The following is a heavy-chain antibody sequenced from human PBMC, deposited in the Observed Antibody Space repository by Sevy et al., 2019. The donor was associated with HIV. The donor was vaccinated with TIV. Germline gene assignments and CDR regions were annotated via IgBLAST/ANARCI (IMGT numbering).Heavy chain of an antibody. J-gene: IGHJ4*02. D-gene: IGHD2-2*01. CDR3: ARDKYANSSMDY. CDR1: GYTFSNYY. V-gene: IGHV1-46*01. Sequence: ASVKVSCKASGYTFSNYYIHWVRQAPGQGLEWMGVINPSGGSTNYAQKFQGRVTMTRDTSTSTVYMELSSLRSEDTAIYYCARDKYANSSMDYWGQGTLVTVSS. CDR2: INPSGGST.